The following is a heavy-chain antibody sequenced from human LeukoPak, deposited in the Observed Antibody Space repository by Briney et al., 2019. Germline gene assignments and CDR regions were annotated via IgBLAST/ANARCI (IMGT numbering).Heavy chain of an antibody. V-gene: IGHV4-38-2*01. CDR3: ARGQGRDGYNGILDY. CDR2: IYHSGST. Sequence: PSETLSLTCAVSGYSISSGYYWGWIRQPPGKGLEWIGSIYHSGSTYYNPSLKSRVTISVDTSKNQFSLKLNSVTAADTAVYYCARGQGRDGYNGILDYWGQGALVTVSS. D-gene: IGHD5-24*01. J-gene: IGHJ4*02. CDR1: GYSISSGYY.